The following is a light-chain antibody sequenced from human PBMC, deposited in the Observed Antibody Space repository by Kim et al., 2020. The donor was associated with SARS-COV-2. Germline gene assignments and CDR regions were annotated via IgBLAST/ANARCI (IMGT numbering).Light chain of an antibody. CDR2: YDS. J-gene: IGLJ3*02. CDR3: QVWDSSSDHRV. Sequence: APGKTARITCGGNNIGSKSVHWYQQKPGQAPVLVIYYDSDRPSGIPERFSGSNSGNTATLTIRRVEAGDEADYYCQVWDSSSDHRVFGGGTQLTVL. V-gene: IGLV3-21*04. CDR1: NIGSKS.